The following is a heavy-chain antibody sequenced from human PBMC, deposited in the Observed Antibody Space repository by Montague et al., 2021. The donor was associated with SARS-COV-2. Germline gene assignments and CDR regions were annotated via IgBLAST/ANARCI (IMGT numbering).Heavy chain of an antibody. D-gene: IGHD5-12*01. CDR1: GGSISSNF. CDR3: ARTRGYDPLFDF. Sequence: SETLSLTCTVSGGSISSNFWSWIRQPPGKGLEWIGYIYYSGSTXXXPSXKSRVTISVDTSKKQFSLQLSSVTAADTAVYYCARTRGYDPLFDFWGQGTLATVSS. J-gene: IGHJ4*02. CDR2: IYYSGST. V-gene: IGHV4-59*01.